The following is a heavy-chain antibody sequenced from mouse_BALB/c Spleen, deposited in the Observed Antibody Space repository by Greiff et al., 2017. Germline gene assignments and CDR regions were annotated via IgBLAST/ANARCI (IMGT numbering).Heavy chain of an antibody. CDR1: GFSLTSYG. Sequence: VQLQQSGPSLVQPSQSLSITCTVSGFSLTSYGVHWVRQSPGKGLEWLGVIWRGGSTDYNAAFMSRLSITKDNSKSQVFFKMNSLQADDTAIYYCAKEGGLRREEAWFAYWGQGTLVTVSA. D-gene: IGHD2-2*01. CDR3: AKEGGLRREEAWFAY. CDR2: IWRGGST. J-gene: IGHJ3*01. V-gene: IGHV2-5-1*01.